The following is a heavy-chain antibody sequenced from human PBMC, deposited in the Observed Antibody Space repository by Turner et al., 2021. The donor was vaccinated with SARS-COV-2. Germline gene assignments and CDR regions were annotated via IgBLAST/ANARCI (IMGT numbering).Heavy chain of an antibody. V-gene: IGHV1-24*01. Sequence: QVKLVQSGAEVKKPGASVKVSCKVSGYTLIELSMHWVRQAPGKGLEWMGGFDPEDGETIYAQKFQGRVTMTEDTSTDTAYMELSSLRSEDTAVYYCATGYAYCGGDCSIYYWGQGTLVTVSS. CDR1: GYTLIELS. CDR3: ATGYAYCGGDCSIYY. CDR2: FDPEDGET. D-gene: IGHD2-21*02. J-gene: IGHJ4*02.